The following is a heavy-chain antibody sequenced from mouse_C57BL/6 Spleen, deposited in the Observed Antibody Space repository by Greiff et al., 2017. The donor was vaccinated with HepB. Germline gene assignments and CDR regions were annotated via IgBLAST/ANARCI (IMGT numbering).Heavy chain of an antibody. J-gene: IGHJ2*01. CDR2: INPSSGYT. CDR1: GYTFTSYW. V-gene: IGHV1-7*01. D-gene: IGHD1-1*01. CDR3: ALYYGSPLDY. Sequence: QVHLKESGAELAKPGASVKLSCKASGYTFTSYWMHWVKQRPGQGLEWIGYINPSSGYTKYNQKFKDKATLIADKSSSTAYMQLSSLTYDDSAVYYCALYYGSPLDYWGQGTTLTVAA.